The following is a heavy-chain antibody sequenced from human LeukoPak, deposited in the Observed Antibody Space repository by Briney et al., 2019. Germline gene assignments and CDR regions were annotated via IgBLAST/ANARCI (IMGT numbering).Heavy chain of an antibody. CDR2: ISSSGSTI. CDR3: ARDKDSSGYDAFDI. D-gene: IGHD3-22*01. V-gene: IGHV3-11*01. CDR1: GFTFSDYY. Sequence: GVLRLSCAASGFTFSDYYMSWIRQAPGKGLEWVSYISSSGSTIYYADSVKGRFTISRDNAKNSLYLQMNSLRAEDTAVYYCARDKDSSGYDAFDIWGQGTMVTVSS. J-gene: IGHJ3*02.